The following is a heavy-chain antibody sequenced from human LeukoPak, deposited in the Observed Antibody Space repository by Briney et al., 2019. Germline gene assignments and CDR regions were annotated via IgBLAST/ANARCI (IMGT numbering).Heavy chain of an antibody. CDR2: ISSDGTDT. CDR3: ARDVNHAMDV. Sequence: GGSLRLSCAASGVPFTSYWMHWVRQAPGKGLVWVSRISSDGTDTTYAASVKGRFTISRDNAKNTLYLQMNSLRAQDTAVYYCARDVNHAMDVWGQGTTVIVSS. CDR1: GVPFTSYW. V-gene: IGHV3-74*01. J-gene: IGHJ6*02.